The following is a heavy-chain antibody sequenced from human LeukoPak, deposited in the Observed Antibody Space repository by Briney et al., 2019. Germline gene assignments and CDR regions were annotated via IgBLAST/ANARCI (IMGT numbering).Heavy chain of an antibody. D-gene: IGHD1-1*01. CDR2: IYYSGST. CDR3: ARGIRRDNWFDP. J-gene: IGHJ5*02. CDR1: GGSISSGGYY. V-gene: IGHV4-31*03. Sequence: SETLSLTCTVSGGSISSGGYYWSWIRQHPGKGLEWIGYIYYSGSTYYNPSLKSRVTISVDTSKNQFSLKLSSVTAADTAVYYCARGIRRDNWFDPWGQGTLVTVSS.